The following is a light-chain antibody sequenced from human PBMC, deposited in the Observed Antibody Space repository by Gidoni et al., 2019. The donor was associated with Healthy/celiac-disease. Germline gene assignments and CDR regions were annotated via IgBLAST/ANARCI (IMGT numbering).Light chain of an antibody. V-gene: IGKV3-15*01. J-gene: IGKJ5*01. Sequence: EIVMTQSPATLSVSPGERATLPCRASQSVSSNLAWYQQKPGQSHRLLIYGASTRATGIPARFSGSGSGTEFTLTISSLQSEDFAVYYCQQYNAFGQGTRLEIK. CDR2: GAS. CDR1: QSVSSN. CDR3: QQYNA.